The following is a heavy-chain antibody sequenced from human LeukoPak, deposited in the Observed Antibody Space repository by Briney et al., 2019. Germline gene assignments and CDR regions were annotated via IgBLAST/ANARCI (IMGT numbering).Heavy chain of an antibody. CDR2: ISGSGSTI. J-gene: IGHJ4*02. CDR3: AKCYYGSGSYFDY. CDR1: GFTFSSYE. Sequence: GGSLRLSCAASGFTFSSYEMSWVRQAPGKGLEWISYISGSGSTIYYADSVKGRFTVSRDNSKNTLYLQMNSLRAEDTAVYYCAKCYYGSGSYFDYWGQGTLVTVSS. V-gene: IGHV3-23*01. D-gene: IGHD3-10*01.